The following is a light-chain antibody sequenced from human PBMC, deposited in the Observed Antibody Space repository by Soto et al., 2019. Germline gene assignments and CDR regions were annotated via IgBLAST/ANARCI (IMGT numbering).Light chain of an antibody. CDR2: GAS. CDR3: QQNGNSPRT. V-gene: IGKV3-20*01. Sequence: EIVLTQSPGTLSLSPGERATLPCRASQNITNNYVAWYQHKPGQAPRLLIYGASSRATGIPVRFSGSGSATDFTLTISRLEPEDFEVYYCQQNGNSPRTLAQGTNVDIK. J-gene: IGKJ1*01. CDR1: QNITNNY.